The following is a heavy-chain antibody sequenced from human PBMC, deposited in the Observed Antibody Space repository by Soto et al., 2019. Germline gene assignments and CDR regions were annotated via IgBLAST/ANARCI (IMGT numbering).Heavy chain of an antibody. V-gene: IGHV3-74*01. Sequence: GESLKISCAASGFTFSSYWMHWVRQAPGKGLVWVSRINSDGSSTSYADSVKGRFTISRDNAKNTLYLQMNSLRAEDTAVYYCARVGAGKYYFDYWGQGTLVTVSS. J-gene: IGHJ4*02. CDR1: GFTFSSYW. CDR3: ARVGAGKYYFDY. CDR2: INSDGSST.